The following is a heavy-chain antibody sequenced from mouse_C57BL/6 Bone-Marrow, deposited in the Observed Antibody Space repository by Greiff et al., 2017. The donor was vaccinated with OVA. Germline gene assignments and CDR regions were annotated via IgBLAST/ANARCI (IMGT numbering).Heavy chain of an antibody. CDR2: ISYDGSN. CDR3: ARDCLYYSNYPFAY. Sequence: EVQRVESGPGLVKPSQSLSLTCSVTGYSITSGYYWNWIRQFPGNKLEWMGYISYDGSNNYNPSLKNRISITRDTSKNQFFLKLNSVTTEDTATYYCARDCLYYSNYPFAYWGQGTLVTVSA. D-gene: IGHD2-5*01. J-gene: IGHJ3*01. V-gene: IGHV3-6*01. CDR1: GYSITSGYY.